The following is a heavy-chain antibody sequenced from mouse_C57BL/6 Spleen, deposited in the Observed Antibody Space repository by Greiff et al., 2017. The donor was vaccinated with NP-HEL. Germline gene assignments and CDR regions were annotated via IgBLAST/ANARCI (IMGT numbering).Heavy chain of an antibody. V-gene: IGHV1-5*01. CDR3: TRSLYYYGSSYDAMDY. CDR1: GYTFTSYW. Sequence: VQLKQSGTVLARPGASVKLSCKTSGYTFTSYWMHWVKQRPGQGLEWIGAISPGNRDPSYNQKFKGKAKLTAVTSASTAYMELSSLTNEDSAVYYCTRSLYYYGSSYDAMDYWGQGTSVTVSS. D-gene: IGHD1-1*01. CDR2: ISPGNRDP. J-gene: IGHJ4*01.